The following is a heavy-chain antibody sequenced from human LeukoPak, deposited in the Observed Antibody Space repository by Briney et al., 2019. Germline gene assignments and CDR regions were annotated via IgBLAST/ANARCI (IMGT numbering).Heavy chain of an antibody. D-gene: IGHD3-16*02. CDR1: GFTFSFYS. V-gene: IGHV3-7*04. Sequence: PGGSLRLSCAASGFTFSFYSMSWVRQAPGKGPEWVANIKEDGSEKYYVDSVEGRFTISRDNAKNSLYLQMNSLRVEDTAVYYCVRVQLSKYTAWTRNPKYYYYMDVWGRGTTVAVSS. J-gene: IGHJ6*03. CDR3: VRVQLSKYTAWTRNPKYYYYMDV. CDR2: IKEDGSEK.